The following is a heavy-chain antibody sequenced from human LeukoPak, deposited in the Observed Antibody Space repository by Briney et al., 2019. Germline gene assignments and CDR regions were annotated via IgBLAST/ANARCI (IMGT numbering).Heavy chain of an antibody. Sequence: GGSLRLSCAASGFTFNRYDMHWVRQATGRGLEWVSAIGTLGDTFYPDSVKGRFTISRENAKNSLYLQMNNLKVGDTAVYYCARGKSGSYGTKGYWGQGTLVTVSS. CDR3: ARGKSGSYGTKGY. CDR1: GFTFNRYD. J-gene: IGHJ4*02. V-gene: IGHV3-13*01. D-gene: IGHD1-26*01. CDR2: IGTLGDT.